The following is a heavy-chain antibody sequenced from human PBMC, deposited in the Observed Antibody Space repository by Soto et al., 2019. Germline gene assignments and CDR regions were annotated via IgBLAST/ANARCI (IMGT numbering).Heavy chain of an antibody. CDR2: IYYSGST. Sequence: QVQLQESGPGLVKPSQTLSLTCTVSGASISSGDYYWSWIRQPPGKVLEWIGYIYYSGSTYYNPSLKSRRTMSIDTSKDQLTLKLSSVTAADTAVYYCARAFDDSSGYYGGLGYWGQGTLGTVSS. CDR3: ARAFDDSSGYYGGLGY. D-gene: IGHD3-22*01. V-gene: IGHV4-30-4*01. J-gene: IGHJ4*02. CDR1: GASISSGDYY.